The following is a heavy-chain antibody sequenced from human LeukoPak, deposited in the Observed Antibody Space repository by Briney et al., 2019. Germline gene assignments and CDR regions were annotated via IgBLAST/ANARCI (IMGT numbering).Heavy chain of an antibody. Sequence: SSETLSLTCTVSGGSISSGSYYWSWIRQPAGKGLEWIGRIYTSGSTNYNPSLKSRVTISVDTSKNQFSLKLSSVTAADTAVYYCAREVVVVPGRFDYWGQGTLVTVSS. J-gene: IGHJ4*02. CDR1: GGSISSGSYY. V-gene: IGHV4-61*02. CDR3: AREVVVVPGRFDY. CDR2: IYTSGST. D-gene: IGHD2-2*01.